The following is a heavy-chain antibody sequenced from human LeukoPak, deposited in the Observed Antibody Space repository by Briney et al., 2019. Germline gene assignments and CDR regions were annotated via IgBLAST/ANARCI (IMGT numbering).Heavy chain of an antibody. CDR2: IRSKANSYAT. D-gene: IGHD1-26*01. CDR1: GFTFSGSA. CDR3: TTHSGSYHTFDY. V-gene: IGHV3-73*01. J-gene: IGHJ4*02. Sequence: GGSLRLSCVASGFTFSGSAMHWVRQASGKGLEWVGRIRSKANSYATAYAESAKGRFTISRDDSKNTAYLQMNSLKTEDTAVYYCTTHSGSYHTFDYWGQGTLVTVSS.